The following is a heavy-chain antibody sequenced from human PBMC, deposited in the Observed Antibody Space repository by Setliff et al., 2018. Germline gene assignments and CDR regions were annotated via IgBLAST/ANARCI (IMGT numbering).Heavy chain of an antibody. CDR1: GFTFSRYW. D-gene: IGHD6-19*01. CDR2: IKQDGSEK. CDR3: ARSLPFASVAGTGCDY. Sequence: PGGSLRLSCAASGFTFSRYWMSWVRQAPGKGLEWVANIKQDGSEKYYVDSVKGRFTISRDNAKNSLYLQMNSLRAEDTAVYYCARSLPFASVAGTGCDYWGQGTLVTVSS. V-gene: IGHV3-7*01. J-gene: IGHJ4*02.